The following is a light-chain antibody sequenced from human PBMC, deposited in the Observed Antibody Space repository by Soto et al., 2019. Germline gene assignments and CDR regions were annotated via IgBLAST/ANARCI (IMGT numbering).Light chain of an antibody. Sequence: AIQMTQSPSCLYASVGDRVTITCRASQGIRNDLVWYQQKPGKAPKLLIYAAFSLQSWVPSRFSGSASGTDFTLNLSRLQHEDFAAYYCLQDYTYPLTFGGVTKVE. V-gene: IGKV1-6*01. J-gene: IGKJ4*01. CDR3: LQDYTYPLT. CDR2: AAF. CDR1: QGIRND.